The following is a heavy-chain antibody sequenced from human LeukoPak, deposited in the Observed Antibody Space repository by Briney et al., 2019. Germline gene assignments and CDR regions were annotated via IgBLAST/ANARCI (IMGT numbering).Heavy chain of an antibody. CDR1: GFTVSNNY. V-gene: IGHV3-66*01. Sequence: PGGSLRLSCEVSGFTVSNNYINWVRQAPGKGLEWVSIIYAGGSTYYADPVEGRFSIPRDNSKNTVYLQMNSLRAEDTAIYYCARGSGGRRGYFDYWGQGTLVTVSS. CDR3: ARGSGGRRGYFDY. D-gene: IGHD2-15*01. CDR2: IYAGGST. J-gene: IGHJ4*02.